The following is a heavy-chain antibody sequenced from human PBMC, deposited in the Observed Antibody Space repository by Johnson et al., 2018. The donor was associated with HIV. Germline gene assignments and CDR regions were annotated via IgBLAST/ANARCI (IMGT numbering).Heavy chain of an antibody. CDR2: IKSKTDGWTT. D-gene: IGHD2-8*01. J-gene: IGHJ3*01. V-gene: IGHV3-15*01. Sequence: VQLVESGGGLVKPGGSLRLSCAASGFTFSNAWMSWVRQAPGKGLEWVGRIKSKTDGWTTDYAAPVKGRFTISRDDSKNTLYLQMNSLKTEDTAVYYCTTARTYFWGQGTMVTVSS. CDR3: TTARTYF. CDR1: GFTFSNAW.